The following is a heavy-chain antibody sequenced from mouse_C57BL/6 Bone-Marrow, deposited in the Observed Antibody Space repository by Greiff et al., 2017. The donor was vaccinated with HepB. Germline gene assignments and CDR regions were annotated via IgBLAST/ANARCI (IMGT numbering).Heavy chain of an antibody. J-gene: IGHJ2*01. D-gene: IGHD2-1*01. CDR1: GFTFSDYY. CDR2: ISNGGGST. Sequence: EVMLVESGGGLVQPGGSLKLSCAASGFTFSDYYMYWVRQTPEKRLEWVAYISNGGGSTYYPDTVKGRFTISRDNAKSTLYLQMSRLKSEDTAMYYCARRGYGNPFDYWGQGTTLTVSS. CDR3: ARRGYGNPFDY. V-gene: IGHV5-12*01.